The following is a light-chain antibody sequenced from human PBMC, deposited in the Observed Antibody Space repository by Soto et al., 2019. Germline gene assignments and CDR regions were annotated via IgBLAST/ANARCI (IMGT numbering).Light chain of an antibody. CDR2: GAS. Sequence: IVMTQSPATLSVSPGERANLSCRASQSVGTKLAWYQQTPGQAPRLLIYGASNRATGVPARISGSVSGTEFTLTIASLQSEDFAVYYCQQYSSWLWTXGQGT. CDR3: QQYSSWLWT. CDR1: QSVGTK. J-gene: IGKJ1*01. V-gene: IGKV3-15*01.